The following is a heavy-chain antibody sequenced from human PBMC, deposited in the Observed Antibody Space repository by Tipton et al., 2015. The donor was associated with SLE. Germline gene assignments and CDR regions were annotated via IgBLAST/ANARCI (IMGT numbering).Heavy chain of an antibody. V-gene: IGHV1-69*01. Sequence: QLVQSGAEVKKPGSSVKVSCKASGGTVSDYAINWVRQAPGQGLEYMGGIIPVSGRTKYAQKFQGRVTFTTDESASTAYIELSSLRSEDTAIYYCARSQYNYGSPIYIYHMDVWGTGTTVTVSS. D-gene: IGHD3-10*01. CDR3: ARSQYNYGSPIYIYHMDV. CDR2: IIPVSGRT. J-gene: IGHJ6*03. CDR1: GGTVSDYA.